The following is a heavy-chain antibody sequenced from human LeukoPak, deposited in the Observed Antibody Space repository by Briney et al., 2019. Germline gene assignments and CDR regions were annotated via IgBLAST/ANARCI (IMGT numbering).Heavy chain of an antibody. CDR1: GFAFSSYA. V-gene: IGHV3-23*01. D-gene: IGHD3-3*01. J-gene: IGHJ4*02. Sequence: GGSLRLSCAAYGFAFSSYAMSWVRQAPGKGLEWVSAISGSGGSTYYADSVKGRFTISRDNSKNTLYLQMNSLRAEDTAVYYCAKSRFLEWLLFDYWGQGTLVTVSS. CDR2: ISGSGGST. CDR3: AKSRFLEWLLFDY.